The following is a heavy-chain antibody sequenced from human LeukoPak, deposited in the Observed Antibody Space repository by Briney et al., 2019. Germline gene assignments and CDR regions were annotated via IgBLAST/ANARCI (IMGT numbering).Heavy chain of an antibody. D-gene: IGHD2-21*01. Sequence: GGSLRLSCAASGFTFSSYAMHWVRQAPGKGLEWVAVISYDGSNKYYAGSVKGRFTISRDNSKNTLYLQMNSLRAEDTAVYYCARDGILWWDWGQGTLVTVSS. CDR2: ISYDGSNK. CDR1: GFTFSSYA. J-gene: IGHJ4*02. CDR3: ARDGILWWD. V-gene: IGHV3-30*01.